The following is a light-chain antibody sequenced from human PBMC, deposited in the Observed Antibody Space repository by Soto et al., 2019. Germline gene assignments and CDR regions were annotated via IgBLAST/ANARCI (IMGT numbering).Light chain of an antibody. V-gene: IGLV4-69*01. J-gene: IGLJ2*01. CDR2: LNNDGSH. Sequence: QAVVTQSPSASASLGASVKLTCTLSSGHSSYAIAWHQKQPGKGPRYLMDLNNDGSHTKGDGIPDRFSGSSSGADRYLIISSLQSEDEADYYCQTWGTGFQIFGGGTKLTVL. CDR1: SGHSSYA. CDR3: QTWGTGFQI.